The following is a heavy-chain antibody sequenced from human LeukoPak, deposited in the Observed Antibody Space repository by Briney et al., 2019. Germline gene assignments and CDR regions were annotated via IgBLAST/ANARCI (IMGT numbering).Heavy chain of an antibody. J-gene: IGHJ5*02. CDR2: ISYDGSNK. CDR3: ARAARLWFGEKSWFDP. V-gene: IGHV3-30*04. Sequence: GGSLRLSCAASGFTFSSYAMHWVRQAPGKGLEWVAVISYDGSNKYYADSVKGRFTISRDNSKNTLYLQMNSLRAEDTAVYCCARAARLWFGEKSWFDPWGQGTLVTVSS. D-gene: IGHD3-10*01. CDR1: GFTFSSYA.